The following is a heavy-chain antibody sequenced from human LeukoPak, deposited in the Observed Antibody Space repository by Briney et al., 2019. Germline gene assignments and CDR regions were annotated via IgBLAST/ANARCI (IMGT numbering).Heavy chain of an antibody. CDR2: IYYSGST. CDR1: GGSISSYY. CDR3: ARGELRVATGNYYYMDV. D-gene: IGHD5-12*01. J-gene: IGHJ6*03. Sequence: SETLSLTCTVSGGSISSYYWSWIRQPPGKGLEWIGYIYYSGSTNYNPSLKSRVTISVDTSKSQFSLKLSSVTAADTAVYYCARGELRVATGNYYYMDVWGKGTTVTIPS. V-gene: IGHV4-59*01.